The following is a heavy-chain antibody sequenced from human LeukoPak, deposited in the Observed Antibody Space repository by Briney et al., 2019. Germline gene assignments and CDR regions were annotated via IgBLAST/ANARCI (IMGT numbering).Heavy chain of an antibody. Sequence: SVKVSCKPSVFTFSISATQWVRHALEQRLGCVGWIVVGSDNTNYAQKFQERVTITRDMSTSTAYMELSSLRSEDTAVYYCAARITGPAEFDYWGQGTLVTVSS. V-gene: IGHV1-58*02. CDR2: IVVGSDNT. J-gene: IGHJ4*02. CDR1: VFTFSISA. CDR3: AARITGPAEFDY. D-gene: IGHD1-20*01.